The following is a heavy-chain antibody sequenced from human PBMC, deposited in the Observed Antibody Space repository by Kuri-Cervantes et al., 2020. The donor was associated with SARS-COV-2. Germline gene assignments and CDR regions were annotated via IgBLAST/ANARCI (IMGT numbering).Heavy chain of an antibody. Sequence: ASVNVSCKASVYTFTSYGISWVRQAPGQGLERMGWISAYNGNTNYAQRLQGRVTMTTDTSTSTAYMELRSLRSDDTAVYYCARDPSLGVGYCSITSCDYEYFDYWGQGTLVTVSS. CDR2: ISAYNGNT. J-gene: IGHJ4*02. CDR1: VYTFTSYG. CDR3: ARDPSLGVGYCSITSCDYEYFDY. D-gene: IGHD2-2*01. V-gene: IGHV1-18*01.